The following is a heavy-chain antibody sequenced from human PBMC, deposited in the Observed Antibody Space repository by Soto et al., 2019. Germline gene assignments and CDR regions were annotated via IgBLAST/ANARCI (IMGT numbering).Heavy chain of an antibody. CDR3: ARVGPGATHLFDY. Sequence: SETLSLTCTVSGGSVSSGSYYWSWIRQPPGKGLEWIGYIYYSGSTNYNPSLKTRLTISLDTSKNQFSLKLSSVTAADTAVYYCARVGPGATHLFDYWGQGTLVTVSS. D-gene: IGHD3-16*01. CDR1: GGSVSSGSYY. V-gene: IGHV4-61*01. J-gene: IGHJ4*02. CDR2: IYYSGST.